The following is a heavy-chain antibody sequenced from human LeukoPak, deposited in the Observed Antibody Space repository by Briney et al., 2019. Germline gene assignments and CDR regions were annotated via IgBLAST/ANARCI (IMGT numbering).Heavy chain of an antibody. D-gene: IGHD2-2*02. CDR3: ASIVVVPAAISN. Sequence: GTSLRLSCAASGCIFSDYALQWVRQAPGKGLDWVAMTTYDESDKYYADSVKGRFTISRDNAKNSLYLQMNSLRAEDTAVYYCASIVVVPAAISNWGQGTLVTVSS. V-gene: IGHV3-30-3*01. CDR2: TTYDESDK. J-gene: IGHJ4*02. CDR1: GCIFSDYA.